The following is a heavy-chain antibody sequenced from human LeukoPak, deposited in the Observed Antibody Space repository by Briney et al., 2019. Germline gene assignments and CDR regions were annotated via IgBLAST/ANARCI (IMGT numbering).Heavy chain of an antibody. V-gene: IGHV5-51*01. CDR2: IYPGDSDT. CDR1: GYSFTRYW. Sequence: GESLKISCKGSGYSFTRYWIGWVRQMPRKGLERMGIIYPGDSDTRYSPSFQGQVTISADKSISTAYLQWGSLKASDTALYYCARAQYYDSSGYPDYWGQGTLVTVSS. J-gene: IGHJ4*02. CDR3: ARAQYYDSSGYPDY. D-gene: IGHD3-22*01.